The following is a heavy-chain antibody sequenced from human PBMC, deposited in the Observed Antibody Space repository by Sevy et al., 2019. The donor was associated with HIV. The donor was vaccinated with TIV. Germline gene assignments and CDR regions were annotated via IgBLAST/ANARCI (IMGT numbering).Heavy chain of an antibody. J-gene: IGHJ4*02. CDR3: TTDTSTGYFDWLLDFDY. Sequence: GGSLRLSCAASGFTFSSAWMSWVRQAPGKGLEWVGRIQSKTDGGTTDYAASVKGRFTISRDDSVNTLYLQMNSLTTDDTALYYCTTDTSTGYFDWLLDFDYGGQGTLVTVSS. D-gene: IGHD3-9*01. CDR1: GFTFSSAW. V-gene: IGHV3-15*01. CDR2: IQSKTDGGTT.